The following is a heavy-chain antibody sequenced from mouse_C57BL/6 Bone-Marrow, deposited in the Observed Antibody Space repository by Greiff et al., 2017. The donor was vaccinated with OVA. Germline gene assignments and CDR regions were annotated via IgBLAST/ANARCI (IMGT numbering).Heavy chain of an antibody. CDR3: ARGSSRGDYFDY. Sequence: EVKLMESGGGLVQPGGSLSLSCAASGFTFTDYYMSWVRQPPGKALEWLGFIRNKANGYTTEYSASVKGRFTISRDNSQSILYLQMNALRAEDSATYYCARGSSRGDYFDYWGQGTTLTVSS. D-gene: IGHD1-1*01. CDR1: GFTFTDYY. CDR2: IRNKANGYTT. J-gene: IGHJ2*01. V-gene: IGHV7-3*01.